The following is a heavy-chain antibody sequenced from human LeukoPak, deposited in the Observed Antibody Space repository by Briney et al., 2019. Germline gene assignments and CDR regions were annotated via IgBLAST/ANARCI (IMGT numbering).Heavy chain of an antibody. D-gene: IGHD3-10*01. CDR3: ARRGKKPSDAFDI. V-gene: IGHV4-59*01. Sequence: PSETLSLTCTVSGGSISSYYWRWIRQPPGKGLEWIGYIYYSGSTNYNPSLKSRVTISVDTSKNQFSLKLSSVTAADTAVYYCARRGKKPSDAFDIWGQGTMVTVSS. CDR1: GGSISSYY. J-gene: IGHJ3*02. CDR2: IYYSGST.